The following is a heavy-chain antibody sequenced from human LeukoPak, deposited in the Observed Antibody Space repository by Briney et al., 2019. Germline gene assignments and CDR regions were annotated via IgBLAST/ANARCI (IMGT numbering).Heavy chain of an antibody. V-gene: IGHV3-21*01. CDR3: ARWYYGDYQQFDY. D-gene: IGHD4-17*01. J-gene: IGHJ4*02. CDR1: GFTFSSYS. CDR2: ISSSSSYI. Sequence: GGSLRLSCAASGFTFSSYSMNWFRQAPGKGLEWVSSISSSSSYIYYADSVKGRFTISRDNAKNSLYLQMNSLRAEDTAVYYCARWYYGDYQQFDYWGQGTLVTVSS.